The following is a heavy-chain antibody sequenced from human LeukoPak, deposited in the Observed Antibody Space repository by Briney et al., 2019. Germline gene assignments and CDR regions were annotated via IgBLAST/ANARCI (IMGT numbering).Heavy chain of an antibody. J-gene: IGHJ4*02. CDR1: GGSFSGYY. Sequence: SETLSLTCAVYGGSFSGYYWSWIRQPPGKGLEWIGEINHSGSTNYNPSLKSRVTISVDTSKNQFSLKLSSVTAADTAVYYCARAAYSGSYHSDYWGQGTLVTVSS. CDR3: ARAAYSGSYHSDY. CDR2: INHSGST. D-gene: IGHD1-26*01. V-gene: IGHV4-34*01.